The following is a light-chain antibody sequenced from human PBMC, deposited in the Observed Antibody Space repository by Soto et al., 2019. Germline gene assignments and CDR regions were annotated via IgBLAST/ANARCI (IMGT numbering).Light chain of an antibody. CDR1: QTISSNY. J-gene: IGKJ1*01. CDR3: QQYGSWT. Sequence: EIVMTQSPATLSVFPGERATLSCRASQTISSNYLGWYQQKPGQAPSLLIYGTSRRATGIPDRFSGSGSGTDFTLTISRLEPEDSAIYYCQQYGSWTFGQGTKVEIK. V-gene: IGKV3-20*01. CDR2: GTS.